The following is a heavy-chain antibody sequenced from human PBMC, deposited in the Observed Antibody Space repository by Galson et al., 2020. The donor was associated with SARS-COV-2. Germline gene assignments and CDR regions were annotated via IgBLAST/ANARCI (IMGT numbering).Heavy chain of an antibody. CDR2: INHSGST. CDR1: GGSFSGYY. D-gene: IGHD6-19*01. CDR3: ARGLQSSGWYFRGWFDP. Sequence: TLSLTCAVYGGSFSGYYWSWIRQPPGKGLEWIGEINHSGSTNYNPSLKSRVTISVDTSKNQFSLKLSSVTAADTAVYYCARGLQSSGWYFRGWFDPWGQGTLVTVSS. V-gene: IGHV4-34*01. J-gene: IGHJ5*02.